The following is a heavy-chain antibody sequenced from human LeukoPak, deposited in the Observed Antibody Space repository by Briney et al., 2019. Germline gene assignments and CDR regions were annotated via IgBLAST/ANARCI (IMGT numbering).Heavy chain of an antibody. V-gene: IGHV3-15*05. D-gene: IGHD1-14*01. CDR3: AASTVSGGFDI. Sequence: PGGSLRLSCAASGFTVGNAWMSWVRQAPGKGLEWVGRVKSKSSRGTSDYAAVVKGRSTISRDDSENTLYLQMNSLKTEDTGVYYCAASTVSGGFDIWGQGTMVTVSS. CDR2: VKSKSSRGTS. CDR1: GFTVGNAW. J-gene: IGHJ3*02.